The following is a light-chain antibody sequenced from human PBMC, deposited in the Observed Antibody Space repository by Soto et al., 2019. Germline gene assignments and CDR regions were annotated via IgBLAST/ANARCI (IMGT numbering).Light chain of an antibody. CDR1: QSISSSY. CDR2: GAS. CDR3: HQYGRSPPYT. Sequence: EIVLTQSPGTLSLSPGERATLSCRASQSISSSYLAWYQQKPGQAPRLLIYGASRRATGIPDRFSGSGSGTDFTLTVSRLEPEDFAVYYCHQYGRSPPYTFGQGTKLEI. V-gene: IGKV3-20*01. J-gene: IGKJ2*01.